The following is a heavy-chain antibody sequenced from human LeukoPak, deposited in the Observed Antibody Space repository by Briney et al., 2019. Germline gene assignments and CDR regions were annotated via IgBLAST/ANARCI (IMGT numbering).Heavy chain of an antibody. J-gene: IGHJ4*02. V-gene: IGHV3-23*01. D-gene: IGHD6-13*01. CDR2: ISASGAIT. CDR1: GFTFSSYA. Sequence: GGTLRPSCSASGFTFSSYAMSWVRQAPGKGLEWVSGISASGAITYYADSVKGRFTVSRDNSKNTLYLQMNSLRAEDTAVYYCASSSSWYSPPGVPPTRFDYWGQGTLVTVSS. CDR3: ASSSSWYSPPGVPPTRFDY.